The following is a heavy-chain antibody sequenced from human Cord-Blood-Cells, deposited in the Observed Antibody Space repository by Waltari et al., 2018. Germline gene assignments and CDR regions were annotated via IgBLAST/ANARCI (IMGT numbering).Heavy chain of an antibody. V-gene: IGHV1-69*01. CDR1: SSYA. D-gene: IGHD3-16*01. CDR2: IIPIFGTA. Sequence: SSYAISWVRQAPGQGLEWMGGIIPIFGTANYAQKFQGRVTITADESTSTAYMELSSLRSEDTAVYYCAREIGGELVDYWAREPWSPSPQ. J-gene: IGHJ4*02. CDR3: AREIGGELVDY.